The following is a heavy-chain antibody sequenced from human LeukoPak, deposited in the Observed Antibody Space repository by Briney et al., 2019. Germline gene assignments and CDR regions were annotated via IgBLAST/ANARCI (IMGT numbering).Heavy chain of an antibody. CDR3: AKLIQLWHIDY. D-gene: IGHD5-18*01. CDR1: GFTVSNNY. CDR2: IYSGSST. V-gene: IGHV3-53*01. J-gene: IGHJ4*02. Sequence: GGSLRLSCAASGFTVSNNYMSWVRQAPGKGLEWVSVIYSGSSTYYADSVKGRFTISRDNSKNTLYLQMNSLRAEDTAVYYCAKLIQLWHIDYWGQGTLVTVSS.